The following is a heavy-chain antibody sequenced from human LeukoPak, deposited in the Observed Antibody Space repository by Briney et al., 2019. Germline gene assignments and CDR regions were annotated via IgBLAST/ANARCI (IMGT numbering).Heavy chain of an antibody. CDR1: GGTFSSYA. CDR2: IIPICGTA. V-gene: IGHV1-69*05. CDR3: ARDPIDDILTGYFPSEGFDY. J-gene: IGHJ4*02. D-gene: IGHD3-9*01. Sequence: ASVKVSCKASGGTFSSYAISWVRQAPGQGLEWMGRIIPICGTANYAQKFQGRVTITTDESTSTAYMELSSLRSEDTAVYYCARDPIDDILTGYFPSEGFDYWGQGTLVTVSS.